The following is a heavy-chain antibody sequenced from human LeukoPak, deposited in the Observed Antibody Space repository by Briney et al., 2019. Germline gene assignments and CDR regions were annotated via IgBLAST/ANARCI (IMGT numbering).Heavy chain of an antibody. J-gene: IGHJ4*02. CDR3: TTESLAVPKYYFDY. CDR2: IKRKADGRTT. D-gene: IGHD6-19*01. CDR1: GFTLSNAW. Sequence: GGSLRLSCAASGFTLSNAWMSWVRQAPGRGLEWVGRIKRKADGRTTDYAAPVKGRFTISRDDSKNTLYVEMNSLISEDTAVYYCTTESLAVPKYYFDYWGQGTLVTVSS. V-gene: IGHV3-15*01.